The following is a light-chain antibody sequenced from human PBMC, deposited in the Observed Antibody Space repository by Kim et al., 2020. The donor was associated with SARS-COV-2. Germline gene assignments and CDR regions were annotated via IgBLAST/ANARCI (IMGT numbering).Light chain of an antibody. CDR2: KVS. CDR3: MQGTHWPLT. J-gene: IGKJ4*01. CDR1: QSLVYSDGNTY. V-gene: IGKV2-30*01. Sequence: DVVMTQSALSLPVTLGQPASISCRTSQSLVYSDGNTYLNWFQQRPGQSPRRLIYKVSNRDSGVPDRFSGSGAGTDFTLKISRVGGEDVGVYYCMQGTHWPLTFGGGTKVDI.